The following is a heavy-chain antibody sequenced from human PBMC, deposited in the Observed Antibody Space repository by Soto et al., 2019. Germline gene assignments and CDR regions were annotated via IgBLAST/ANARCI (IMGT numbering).Heavy chain of an antibody. CDR1: GLTLSTSS. V-gene: IGHV3-30*02. J-gene: IGHJ6*03. D-gene: IGHD2-15*01. CDR3: VAATHYYYYYMDV. Sequence: GGSLRLSCAASGLTLSTSSMNWVRQAPGKGLEWMSYIRRDTSITYYADSVKGRFTISRDNSKNTLYLQMNSLRAEDTAVYYCVAATHYYYYYMDVWGKGTTVTVSS. CDR2: IRRDTSIT.